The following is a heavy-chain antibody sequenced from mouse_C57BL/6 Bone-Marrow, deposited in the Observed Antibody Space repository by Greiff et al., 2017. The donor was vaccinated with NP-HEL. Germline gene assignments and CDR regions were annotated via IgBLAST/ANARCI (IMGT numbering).Heavy chain of an antibody. CDR1: GFTFSSYG. J-gene: IGHJ2*01. CDR3: ARHYYSNYFDY. CDR2: ISSGGSYT. D-gene: IGHD2-5*01. V-gene: IGHV5-6*01. Sequence: EVQVVESGGDLVKPGGSLKLSCAASGFTFSSYGMSWVRQTPDKRLEWVATISSGGSYTYYPDSVKGRFTISRDNAKNTLYLQMSSLKSEDTAKYYGARHYYSNYFDYWGQGTTLTVSS.